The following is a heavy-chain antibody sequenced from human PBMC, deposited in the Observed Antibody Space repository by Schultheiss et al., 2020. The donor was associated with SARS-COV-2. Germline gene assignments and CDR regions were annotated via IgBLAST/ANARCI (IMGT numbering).Heavy chain of an antibody. V-gene: IGHV3-23*01. CDR2: ISGSGGST. CDR1: GFTFSTYG. J-gene: IGHJ5*02. CDR3: AKAAYYDILNRMNWFDP. D-gene: IGHD3-9*01. Sequence: GGSLRLSCSASGFTFSTYGMQWVRQAPGKGLEWVSAISGSGGSTYYADSVKGRFTISRDNSKNTLYLQMNSLRAEDTAVYYCAKAAYYDILNRMNWFDPWGQGTLVTVSS.